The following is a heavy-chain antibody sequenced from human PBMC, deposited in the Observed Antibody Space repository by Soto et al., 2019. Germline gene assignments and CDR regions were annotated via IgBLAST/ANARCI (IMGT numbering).Heavy chain of an antibody. V-gene: IGHV1-69*06. CDR3: ASNYDFWSGYYSGNYYYYGMDV. CDR1: GGTFSSYA. D-gene: IGHD3-3*01. J-gene: IGHJ6*02. Sequence: SVKVSCKASGGTFSSYAISWVRQAPGQGLEWMGGIIPIFGTANYAQKFQGRVTITADKSTSTAYMELSSLRSEDTAVYYCASNYDFWSGYYSGNYYYYGMDVWGQGTMVTVSS. CDR2: IIPIFGTA.